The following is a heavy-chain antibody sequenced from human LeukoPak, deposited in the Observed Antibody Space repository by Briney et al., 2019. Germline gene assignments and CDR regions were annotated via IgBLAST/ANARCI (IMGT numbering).Heavy chain of an antibody. J-gene: IGHJ4*02. V-gene: IGHV4-59*12. CDR2: IYYSGST. Sequence: SETLSLTCTVSGGSISSYYWSWIRQPPGKGLEWIGYIYYSGSTYYNPSLKSRVTITVDTSKNQFSPKLSSVTAADTAVYYCARGPTYWCSGGSCYSDYFDYWGQGTLVTVSS. CDR3: ARGPTYWCSGGSCYSDYFDY. CDR1: GGSISSYY. D-gene: IGHD2-15*01.